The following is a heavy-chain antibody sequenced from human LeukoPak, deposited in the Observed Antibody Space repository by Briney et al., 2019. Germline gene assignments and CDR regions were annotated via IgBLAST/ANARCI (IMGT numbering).Heavy chain of an antibody. D-gene: IGHD1-20*01. Sequence: SETLSLTCTVSGGSISSYYWSWIRQPPGKGLEWIGSIYYSGSTYYNPSLKSRVTISVDTSKNQFSLKLSSVTAADTAVYYCARRGIFDYWGQGTLVTVSS. CDR3: ARRGIFDY. J-gene: IGHJ4*02. CDR1: GGSISSYY. CDR2: IYYSGST. V-gene: IGHV4-39*01.